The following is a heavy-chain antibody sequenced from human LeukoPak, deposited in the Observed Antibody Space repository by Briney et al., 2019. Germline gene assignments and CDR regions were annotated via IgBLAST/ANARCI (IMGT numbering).Heavy chain of an antibody. CDR2: IIPIFGTA. CDR1: GGTFSSYA. J-gene: IGHJ4*02. CDR3: AAVYIRGYGDYDV. V-gene: IGHV1-69*13. D-gene: IGHD4-17*01. Sequence: SVKVSCKASGGTFSSYAISWVRQAPGQGLEWMGGIIPIFGTANYAQKFQSRVTITADESTSTAYMELSSLRSEDTAVYYCAAVYIRGYGDYDVWGQGALVTVSS.